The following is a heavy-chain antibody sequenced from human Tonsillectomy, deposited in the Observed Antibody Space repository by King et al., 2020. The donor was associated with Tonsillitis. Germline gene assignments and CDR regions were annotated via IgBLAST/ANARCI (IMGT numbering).Heavy chain of an antibody. Sequence: QLVQSGAEVKKPGESLKISCKGSGYRFSNYWIGWVRQKAGKGLEWMGIINPEDSDTRYSPSFQGQVTISADNSISTASLQWSSLKASDSAMYYCARRDGAGCYYSIDYWGQGTLVTVSS. J-gene: IGHJ4*02. CDR2: INPEDSDT. D-gene: IGHD3-10*01. CDR1: GYRFSNYW. V-gene: IGHV5-51*01. CDR3: ARRDGAGCYYSIDY.